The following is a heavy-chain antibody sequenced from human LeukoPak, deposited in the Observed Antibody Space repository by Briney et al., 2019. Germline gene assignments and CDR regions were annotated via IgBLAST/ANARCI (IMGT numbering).Heavy chain of an antibody. CDR1: GGSIYSYY. V-gene: IGHV4-34*01. CDR2: INHSGST. CDR3: ARSPVRARGALHYYYYMDV. Sequence: SSETLSLTCTVSGGSIYSYYWSWIRQPPGKGLEWIGEINHSGSTNYNPSLKSRVTISVDTSKNQFSLKLSSVTAADTAVYYCARSPVRARGALHYYYYMDVWGKGTTVTISS. J-gene: IGHJ6*03. D-gene: IGHD3-10*01.